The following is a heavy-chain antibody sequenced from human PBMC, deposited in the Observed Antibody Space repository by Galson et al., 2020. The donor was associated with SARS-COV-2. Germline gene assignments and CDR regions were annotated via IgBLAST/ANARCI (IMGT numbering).Heavy chain of an antibody. CDR2: IYYSGST. CDR3: ARSGGTYYDFWSGYDYGMDV. D-gene: IGHD3-3*01. CDR1: GGSISSYY. J-gene: IGHJ6*02. V-gene: IGHV4-59*08. Sequence: ETSETLSLTCTVSGGSISSYYWSWILQPPGKGLEWIGYIYYSGSTNYNPSLKSRVTISVDTSKNQFSLKLSSVTAADTAVYYCARSGGTYYDFWSGYDYGMDVWGQGTTVTVSS.